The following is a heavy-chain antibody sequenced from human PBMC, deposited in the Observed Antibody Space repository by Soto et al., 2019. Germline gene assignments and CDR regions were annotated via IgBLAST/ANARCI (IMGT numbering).Heavy chain of an antibody. CDR1: GFTFRNYA. CDR3: ATIMATSATGY. CDR2: LDNSGAVI. V-gene: IGHV3-23*05. J-gene: IGHJ4*02. D-gene: IGHD2-15*01. Sequence: GGSLRLSCAASGFTFRNYAMSWVRQAPGKGLDWVSSLDNSGAVIYYGDSVKGRFTVTRDNSKNTLFLQMSSLRAEDTAVYYCATIMATSATGYWGQGTQVTVSS.